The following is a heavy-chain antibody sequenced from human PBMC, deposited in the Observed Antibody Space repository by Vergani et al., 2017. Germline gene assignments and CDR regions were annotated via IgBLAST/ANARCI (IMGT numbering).Heavy chain of an antibody. V-gene: IGHV3-33*01. CDR1: GFTFSSHG. CDR2: IWYDGSNK. D-gene: IGHD2-15*01. J-gene: IGHJ5*01. Sequence: QVQLVESEGGVVQPGRSLTLSCVASGFTFSSHGMHWVRQAPGKGLEWVAVIWYDGSNKYYGDSVKGRFTISRDNYKNTLYLQMNSMRVEDTAVYYCARWCNEKRLDSWGQGTLVTVSS. CDR3: ARWCNEKRLDS.